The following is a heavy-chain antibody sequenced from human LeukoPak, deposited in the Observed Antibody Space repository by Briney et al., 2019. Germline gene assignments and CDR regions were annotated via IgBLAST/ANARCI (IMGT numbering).Heavy chain of an antibody. CDR3: ARLQGDSQIAPDY. Sequence: PGGSLRLSCAASGFTFSHYYMTWLRQAPGKGLEWLSYISTTSGFTKYADSVKGRFTISRDNAKNSLYLQMSSLRADDTAVDYCARLQGDSQIAPDYWAQGTLVTVSS. V-gene: IGHV3-11*06. J-gene: IGHJ4*02. CDR1: GFTFSHYY. CDR2: ISTTSGFT. D-gene: IGHD2-21*02.